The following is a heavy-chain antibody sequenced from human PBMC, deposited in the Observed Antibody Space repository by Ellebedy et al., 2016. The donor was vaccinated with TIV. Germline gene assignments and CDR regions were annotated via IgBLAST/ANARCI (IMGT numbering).Heavy chain of an antibody. J-gene: IGHJ4*02. Sequence: MPSETLSLTCTVSGGSISSYYWSWIRQPPGKGLEWIGYIYYSGSTNYNPDLKSRVTISVDTSKNQFSLKPSSVTAADTAVYYCARVSPMVRGEDYWGQGTLVTVSS. D-gene: IGHD3-10*01. V-gene: IGHV4-59*08. CDR1: GGSISSYY. CDR3: ARVSPMVRGEDY. CDR2: IYYSGST.